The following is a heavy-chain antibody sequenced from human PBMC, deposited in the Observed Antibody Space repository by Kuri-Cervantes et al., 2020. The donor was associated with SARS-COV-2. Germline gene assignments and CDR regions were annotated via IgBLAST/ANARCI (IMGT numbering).Heavy chain of an antibody. CDR2: IYYSGST. CDR1: GGSISSGDYN. V-gene: IGHV4-30-4*08. D-gene: IGHD6-19*01. J-gene: IGHJ6*03. CDR3: ARNCGYSSGWFYYYYYMDV. Sequence: SETLSLTCTVSGGSISSGDYNWSWIRQSPGRGLEWIGYIYYSGSTYYNPSLKSRLRISLDMPKNQFSLKLTSVTAADTAVYYCARNCGYSSGWFYYYYYMDVWGKGTTVTVSS.